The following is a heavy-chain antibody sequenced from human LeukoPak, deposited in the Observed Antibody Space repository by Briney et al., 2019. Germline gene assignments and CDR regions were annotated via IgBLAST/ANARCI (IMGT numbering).Heavy chain of an antibody. CDR2: VRGSDAGT. V-gene: IGHV3-23*01. Sequence: GGSLRLSCAASGFTFSSYAMNWVRQAPGKGLEWVSAVRGSDAGTSYADSVKGRFTISRDNSKNTLYLQMNSLRAGDTAVYYCVKNRGGSYYSGSDYWGQGTLVTVSS. CDR3: VKNRGGSYYSGSDY. CDR1: GFTFSSYA. D-gene: IGHD1-26*01. J-gene: IGHJ4*02.